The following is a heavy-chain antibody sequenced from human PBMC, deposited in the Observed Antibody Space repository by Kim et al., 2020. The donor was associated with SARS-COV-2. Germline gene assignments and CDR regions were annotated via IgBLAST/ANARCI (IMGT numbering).Heavy chain of an antibody. J-gene: IGHJ4*02. CDR3: ARWETTGTLGFDY. CDR2: IGTAGDT. CDR1: GFTFSSYD. D-gene: IGHD4-17*01. Sequence: GGSLRLSCAASGFTFSSYDMHWVRQATGKGLEWVSAIGTAGDTYYPGSVKGRFTISRENAKNSLYLQMNSLRAGDTAVYYCARWETTGTLGFDYWGQGTLVTVSS. V-gene: IGHV3-13*01.